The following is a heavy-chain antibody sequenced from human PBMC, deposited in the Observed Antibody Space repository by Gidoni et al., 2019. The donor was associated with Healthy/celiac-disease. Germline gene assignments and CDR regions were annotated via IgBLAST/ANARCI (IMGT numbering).Heavy chain of an antibody. CDR1: GFTFDDYA. CDR2: ISWNSGSI. V-gene: IGHV3-9*01. D-gene: IGHD2-2*01. CDR3: AKDSPPYCSSTSCVGMDV. Sequence: EVQLVESGGGLVQPGRSLRLSCAASGFTFDDYAMHWVRQAPGKGLEWVSGISWNSGSIGYADSVKGRFTISRDNAKNSLYLQMNSLRAEDTALYYCAKDSPPYCSSTSCVGMDVWGQGTTVTVSS. J-gene: IGHJ6*02.